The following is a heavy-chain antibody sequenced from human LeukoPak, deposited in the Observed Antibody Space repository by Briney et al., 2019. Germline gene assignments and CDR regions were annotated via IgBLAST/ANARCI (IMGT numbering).Heavy chain of an antibody. V-gene: IGHV3-73*01. CDR1: GLTFSGSA. CDR2: IRSKANSYAT. CDR3: TTQTYDYVWGSYRQIDY. Sequence: GGSLRLSCAASGLTFSGSAMHWVRQASGKGLEWVGRIRSKANSYATAYAASVKGRFTISRDDSKNTAYLQMNSLKTEDTAVYYCTTQTYDYVWGSYRQIDYWGQGTPVTVSS. D-gene: IGHD3-16*02. J-gene: IGHJ4*02.